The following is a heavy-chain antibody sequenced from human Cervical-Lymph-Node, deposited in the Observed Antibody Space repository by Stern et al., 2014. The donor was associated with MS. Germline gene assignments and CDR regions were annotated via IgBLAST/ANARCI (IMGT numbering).Heavy chain of an antibody. Sequence: QVQLQQWGAGLLKPSETLSLTCAVYGESFSSYYWSWIRQPPGKGLEWIGDIKHSGTTNYNTSLKSRVTISVDTSKNQFSLKVNSVTAADTAVYYCARSPPGMDVWGQGTTVIVSS. V-gene: IGHV4-34*01. J-gene: IGHJ6*02. CDR3: ARSPPGMDV. CDR2: IKHSGTT. CDR1: GESFSSYY.